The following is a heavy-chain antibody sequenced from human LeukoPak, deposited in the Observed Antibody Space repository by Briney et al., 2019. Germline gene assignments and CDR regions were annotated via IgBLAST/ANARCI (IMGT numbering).Heavy chain of an antibody. CDR2: IYYTGTT. CDR1: GDSISSYY. CDR3: ARVEQWLVPWFDP. Sequence: SETLSLTCSVSGDSISSYYWTWIRQPPGRGLEWIGYIYYTGTTNYNPSLKSRVTITADTSKNQFSLKLSSVTAADTAVYYCARVEQWLVPWFDPWGQGTLVTVSS. J-gene: IGHJ5*02. V-gene: IGHV4-59*01. D-gene: IGHD6-19*01.